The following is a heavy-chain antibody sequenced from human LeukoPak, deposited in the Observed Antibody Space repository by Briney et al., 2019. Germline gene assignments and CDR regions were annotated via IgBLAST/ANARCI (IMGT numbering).Heavy chain of an antibody. V-gene: IGHV1-2*02. J-gene: IGHJ4*02. CDR1: GYTFTGYY. CDR3: ARNIHAAIVVVAATPLGIDY. D-gene: IGHD2-15*01. Sequence: GASVKVSCKASGYTFTGYYMHWARQAPGQGLEWMGWINPNSGGTNYAQKFQGRVTMTRDTSISTAYMELSRLRSDDTAVYYCARNIHAAIVVVAATPLGIDYWGQRTLVTVSS. CDR2: INPNSGGT.